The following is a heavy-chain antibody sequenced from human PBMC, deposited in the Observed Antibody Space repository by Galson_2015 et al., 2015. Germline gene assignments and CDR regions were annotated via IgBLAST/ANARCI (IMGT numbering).Heavy chain of an antibody. CDR1: RYSISSGFY. Sequence: ETLSLTCTVSRYSISSGFYWGWIRQAPGKGLEWIGSIYHTGSTYYNPSLKSRATISVDTSKNQFSPKLTSVTAADTAVYYCTRDRTVTASNDYWGQGTLVTVSS. CDR3: TRDRTVTASNDY. CDR2: IYHTGST. V-gene: IGHV4-38-2*02. J-gene: IGHJ4*02. D-gene: IGHD4-11*01.